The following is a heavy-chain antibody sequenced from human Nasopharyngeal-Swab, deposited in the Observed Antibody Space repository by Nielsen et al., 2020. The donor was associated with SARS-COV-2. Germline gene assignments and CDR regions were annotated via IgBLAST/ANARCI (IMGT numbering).Heavy chain of an antibody. J-gene: IGHJ6*02. D-gene: IGHD3-3*01. Sequence: GESLKISCAASGFTFNNYNFNWVRQAPGKGLEWVSSISSSSSYIYYADSVKGRFTISRDNAKNSLYLQMNSLRAEDTAVYYCARDGLDYFWSAYFMDVWGQGTTVTVSS. CDR2: ISSSSSYI. CDR1: GFTFNNYN. V-gene: IGHV3-21*01. CDR3: ARDGLDYFWSAYFMDV.